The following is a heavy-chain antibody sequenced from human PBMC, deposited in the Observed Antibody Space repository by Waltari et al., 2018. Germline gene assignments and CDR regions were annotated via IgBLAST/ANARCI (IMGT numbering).Heavy chain of an antibody. D-gene: IGHD6-13*01. CDR2: VNHDGNT. J-gene: IGHJ2*01. Sequence: QVQLQQWGAGLLRPSETLSLTCGVNGGYFSGYHWSWFRQSPGRGLEWIGEVNHDGNTNYNPSLKSRVTILVDMSKNQFFLKLTSVTAAETAVYYCARRTAASGHWYFDLWGRGTLVTVSS. CDR1: GGYFSGYH. CDR3: ARRTAASGHWYFDL. V-gene: IGHV4-34*02.